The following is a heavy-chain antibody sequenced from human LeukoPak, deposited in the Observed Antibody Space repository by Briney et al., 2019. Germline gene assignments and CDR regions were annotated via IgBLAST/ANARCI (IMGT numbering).Heavy chain of an antibody. CDR3: ASEEYSRSSY. CDR2: IKYDGSET. V-gene: IGHV3-7*03. Sequence: VGSLRLSCAASGFTFSNYWMNWVRQAPGKGLEWVANIKYDGSETYYMDSVTGRLTISRDNAKNSLYLQMNSLRAEDTAVYYCASEEYSRSSYWGQGTLVTVSS. D-gene: IGHD6-6*01. CDR1: GFTFSNYW. J-gene: IGHJ4*02.